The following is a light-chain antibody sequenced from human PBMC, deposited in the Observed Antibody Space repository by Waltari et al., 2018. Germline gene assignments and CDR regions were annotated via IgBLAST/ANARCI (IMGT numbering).Light chain of an antibody. Sequence: QAVVTQEPSLTVSPGGTVTLTCGSSTGAVPSGHYPYWFQQKPGQAPRTLIYGTDNNQSWTPARFSGSLLGGKAALTLSGALPEDEAEYYCLLSYSGARAGVFGGGTKLTVL. J-gene: IGLJ3*02. V-gene: IGLV7-46*01. CDR1: TGAVPSGHY. CDR3: LLSYSGARAGV. CDR2: GTD.